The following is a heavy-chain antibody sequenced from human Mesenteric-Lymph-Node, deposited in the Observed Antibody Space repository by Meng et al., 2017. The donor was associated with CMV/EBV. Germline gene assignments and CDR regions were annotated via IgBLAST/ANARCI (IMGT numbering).Heavy chain of an antibody. CDR3: ARGFYNYDSSGYYYFDH. CDR2: IYHSGST. CDR1: GYSISSGYY. D-gene: IGHD3-22*01. V-gene: IGHV4-38-2*02. J-gene: IGHJ4*02. Sequence: SETLSLTCTVSGYSISSGYYWGWIRQPPGKGLEWIGSIYHSGSTYYNPSLKSRVTISVDTSKNQFSLRLSSVTAADTAVYYCARGFYNYDSSGYYYFDHWGQGTLVTVSS.